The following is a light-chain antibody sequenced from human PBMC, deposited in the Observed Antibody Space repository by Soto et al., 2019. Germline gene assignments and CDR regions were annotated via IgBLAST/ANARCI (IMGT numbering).Light chain of an antibody. J-gene: IGKJ5*01. CDR3: QQYGSSPQPIT. CDR2: GAS. Sequence: EIVLTQSPGTLSLSPGERATLSCRASQSVISRNLAWYQQKPGQAPRLLIYGASSRATRIPDRFSGSGSGTDFTLTISRLEPEDFAVYYCQQYGSSPQPITFGQGTRLEIK. V-gene: IGKV3-20*01. CDR1: QSVISRN.